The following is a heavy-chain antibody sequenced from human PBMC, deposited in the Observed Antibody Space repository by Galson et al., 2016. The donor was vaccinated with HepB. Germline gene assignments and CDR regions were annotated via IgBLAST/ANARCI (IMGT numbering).Heavy chain of an antibody. CDR1: GFTFTSFP. Sequence: SLRLSCAASGFTFTSFPMHWVRQAPGMGLEYVSGLSRDGYSADYADSVKGRFTVSGDVSKSTLYLQMNSLRPEDTALYYCTILRGGNYWGQGTQVT. V-gene: IGHV3-64D*09. J-gene: IGHJ4*02. CDR3: TILRGGNY. D-gene: IGHD3-16*01. CDR2: LSRDGYSA.